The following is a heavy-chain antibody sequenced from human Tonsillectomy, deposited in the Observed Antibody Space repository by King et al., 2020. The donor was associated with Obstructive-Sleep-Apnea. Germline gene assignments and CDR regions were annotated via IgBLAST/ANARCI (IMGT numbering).Heavy chain of an antibody. D-gene: IGHD6-6*01. CDR3: AKDQDGSSYLFDY. Sequence: VQLVESGGGVVQPGRSLRLSCAASGFTFSNYGMHWVRQAPGKGLEWVALIRYDGSNKDYADSGNGRFTISRDNSKNTLYLQMNRLRAEDTAVYYCAKDQDGSSYLFDYWGQGTLVTVSS. CDR1: GFTFSNYG. V-gene: IGHV3-30*02. J-gene: IGHJ4*02. CDR2: IRYDGSNK.